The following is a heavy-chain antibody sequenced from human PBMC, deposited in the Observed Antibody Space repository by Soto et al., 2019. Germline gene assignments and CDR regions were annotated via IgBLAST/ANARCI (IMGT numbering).Heavy chain of an antibody. D-gene: IGHD5-12*01. CDR2: VRGRDGST. CDR3: AKGAWLDY. J-gene: IGHJ4*02. CDR1: GFTFTTFD. V-gene: IGHV3-23*01. Sequence: EVQLLESGGGLVQPGAYLRLSCAASGFTFTTFDMSWARQAPGKGLEWVSVVRGRDGSTSYADSLKGRFTISKDSSKNTLYLQMTSLRAEDTALYYCAKGAWLDYWGQGTLVTVSS.